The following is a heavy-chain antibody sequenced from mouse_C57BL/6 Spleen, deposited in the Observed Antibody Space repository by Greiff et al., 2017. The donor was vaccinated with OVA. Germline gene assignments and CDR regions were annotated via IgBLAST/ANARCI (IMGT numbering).Heavy chain of an antibody. CDR2: IWRGGST. Sequence: VKLVESGPGLVQPSQSLSITCTVSGFSLTSYGVHWVRQSPGKGLEWLGVIWRGGSTDYNAAFMSRLSITKDNSKSQVFFKMNSLQADDTAIYYCAKNPIYYDYDGDAMDYWGQGTSVTVSS. CDR3: AKNPIYYDYDGDAMDY. J-gene: IGHJ4*01. D-gene: IGHD2-4*01. CDR1: GFSLTSYG. V-gene: IGHV2-5*01.